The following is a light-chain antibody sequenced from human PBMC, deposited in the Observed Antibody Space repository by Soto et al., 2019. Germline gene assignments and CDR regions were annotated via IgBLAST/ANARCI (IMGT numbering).Light chain of an antibody. CDR1: QGLSTS. CDR3: HHYTYYPFT. CDR2: DVS. Sequence: QMTQSPSSLSASVGDSVSITCRASQGLSTSLAWVQQKPGKPPRFLIYDVSRLQTGVPSRFSGSGSGTHFTLTITNLQPEDFTTYYCHHYTYYPFTFGGGTRV. J-gene: IGKJ4*01. V-gene: IGKV1-16*01.